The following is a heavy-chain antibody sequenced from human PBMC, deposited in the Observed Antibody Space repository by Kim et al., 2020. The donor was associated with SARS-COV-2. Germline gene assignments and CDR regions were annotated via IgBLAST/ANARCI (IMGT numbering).Heavy chain of an antibody. D-gene: IGHD3-10*01. CDR2: MNPNSGNT. CDR1: GYTFTSYD. J-gene: IGHJ1*01. V-gene: IGHV1-8*01. Sequence: ASVKVSCKASGYTFTSYDINWVRQATGQGLEWMGWMNPNSGNTGYAQKFQGRVTMTRNTSISTAYMELSSLRSEDTAVYYCARRLTMVRGVALGYWGQGTLVTVSS. CDR3: ARRLTMVRGVALGY.